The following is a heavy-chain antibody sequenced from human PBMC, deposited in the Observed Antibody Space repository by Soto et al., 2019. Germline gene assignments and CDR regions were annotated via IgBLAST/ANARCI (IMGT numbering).Heavy chain of an antibody. Sequence: QVQLVESGGAVVPPGKSLRLSCLASGFSLTDYAMHWVRQNSDKGLEWVAAISFSEGYRTYYLDSVQGRFVISNDNAKNTVFLQMDNLRLEDTAVYNCSRDRWGDQTFFLGYWGQGTLVTVSS. J-gene: IGHJ4*02. CDR3: SRDRWGDQTFFLGY. CDR1: GFSLTDYA. V-gene: IGHV3-30*03. D-gene: IGHD3-3*02. CDR2: ISFSEGYRT.